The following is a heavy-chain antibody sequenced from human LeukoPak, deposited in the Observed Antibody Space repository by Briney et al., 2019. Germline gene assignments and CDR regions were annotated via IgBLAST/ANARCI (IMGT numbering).Heavy chain of an antibody. D-gene: IGHD6-13*01. CDR1: GYTLTGYY. V-gene: IGHV1-2*02. J-gene: IGHJ4*02. Sequence: ASAKVSCKASGYTLTGYYMHWVRQAPGQGLEWMGWINPNSGVTNYAQKFQGRVTMTRDTSISTVYMELSRLRSDDTAVYYCARQGALVKGIDYWGQGTLVTVSS. CDR2: INPNSGVT. CDR3: ARQGALVKGIDY.